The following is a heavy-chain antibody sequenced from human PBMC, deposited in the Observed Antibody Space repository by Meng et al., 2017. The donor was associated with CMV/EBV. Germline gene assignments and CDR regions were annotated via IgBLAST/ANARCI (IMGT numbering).Heavy chain of an antibody. Sequence: ASVKVSCKASGYTFTSYGISWVRQAPGQGLEWMGWISAYNGNTNYAQKFQGRVTMTRNTSISTAYMELSSLRSEDTAVYYCATTSDRVHYYYGMDVWGQGTTVTVSS. CDR1: GYTFTSYG. D-gene: IGHD2-2*01. CDR2: ISAYNGNT. J-gene: IGHJ6*02. V-gene: IGHV1-18*01. CDR3: ATTSDRVHYYYGMDV.